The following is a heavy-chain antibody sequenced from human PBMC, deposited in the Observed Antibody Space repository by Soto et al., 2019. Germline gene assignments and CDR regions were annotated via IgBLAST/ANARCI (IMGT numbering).Heavy chain of an antibody. CDR2: IYSSGST. Sequence: SETLSLTCTVSGASIGSGDYYWTWIRQPPGKGLEWIGYIYSSGSTHYNPSLQNRVTISIDTSKNQVSLKVNSVTAADTAVYCCARDHPHSYGVYYFDYWGQGTPVTVSS. V-gene: IGHV4-61*08. J-gene: IGHJ4*02. CDR1: GASIGSGDYY. D-gene: IGHD5-18*01. CDR3: ARDHPHSYGVYYFDY.